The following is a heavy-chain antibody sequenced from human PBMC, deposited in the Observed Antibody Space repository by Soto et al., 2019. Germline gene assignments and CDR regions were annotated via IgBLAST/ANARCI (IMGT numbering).Heavy chain of an antibody. CDR2: MNPNSGNT. D-gene: IGHD4-17*01. CDR1: GYTFTSYD. J-gene: IGHJ4*02. CDR3: TRTLYGDNVDY. V-gene: IGHV1-8*01. Sequence: QVQLVQSGAEVKKPGASVKVSCKASGYTFTSYDINWVRQATGQGLEWMGWMNPNSGNTGYAQKFQDRVTMTRNTSISTAYMKLSSLRSEDSALYYCTRTLYGDNVDYWGQGTLVTVSS.